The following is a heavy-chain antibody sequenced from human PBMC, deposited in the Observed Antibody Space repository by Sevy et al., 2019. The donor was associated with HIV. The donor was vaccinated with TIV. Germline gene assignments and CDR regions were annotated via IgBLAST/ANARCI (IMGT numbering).Heavy chain of an antibody. Sequence: GSLRLSCAASGFAFHEYGMSWIRQAPGKGLEWVATLSFGCGKINYADSVKGRFTISRDNSKNSFYLQMDNLRVEDTALYYCAREGCSRPHDYWGQGTRVTVSS. CDR3: AREGCSRPHDY. J-gene: IGHJ4*02. CDR2: LSFGCGKI. V-gene: IGHV3-23*01. D-gene: IGHD2-8*01. CDR1: GFAFHEYG.